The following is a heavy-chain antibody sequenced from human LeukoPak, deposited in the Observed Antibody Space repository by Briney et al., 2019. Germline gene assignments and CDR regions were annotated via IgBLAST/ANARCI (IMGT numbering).Heavy chain of an antibody. CDR2: MDPKSGET. CDR1: GGTFSSYA. Sequence: ASVKVSCKASGGTFSSYAISWVRQAPGQGLEWMGWMDPKSGETNHAQKFQGRVLMTRDTSITTAYMDLSRLTSDDTAVYYCALEVYYSDNSAFDYWGQGTLVTVSS. V-gene: IGHV1-2*02. J-gene: IGHJ4*02. D-gene: IGHD3-22*01. CDR3: ALEVYYSDNSAFDY.